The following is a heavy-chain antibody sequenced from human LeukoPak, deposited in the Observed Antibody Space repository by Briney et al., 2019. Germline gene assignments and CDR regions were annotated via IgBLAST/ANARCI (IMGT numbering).Heavy chain of an antibody. CDR3: ARAFAPLGISDY. Sequence: GASVKVSCKASGYTFTSYYMHWVRQAPGQGLEWMGITNPSGGSTSYAQKFQGRVTMTRDTSTSTVYMELSSLRSEDTAVYYCARAFAPLGISDYWGQGTLVTVSS. CDR1: GYTFTSYY. D-gene: IGHD7-27*01. V-gene: IGHV1-46*01. CDR2: TNPSGGST. J-gene: IGHJ4*02.